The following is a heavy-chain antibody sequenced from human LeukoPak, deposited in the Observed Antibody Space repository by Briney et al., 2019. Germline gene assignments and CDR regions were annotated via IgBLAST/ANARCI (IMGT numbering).Heavy chain of an antibody. D-gene: IGHD6-6*01. CDR1: GGTFSSYA. J-gene: IGHJ4*02. Sequence: SVKVSCKASGGTFSSYAISWVRQAPGQGLEWMGGIIPIFGTANYAQKFQGRVTMTRDTSTSIVYMELSSLRSEDTAVYYCASFGQLVPPFDYWGQGTLVTVSS. CDR3: ASFGQLVPPFDY. CDR2: IIPIFGTA. V-gene: IGHV1-69*05.